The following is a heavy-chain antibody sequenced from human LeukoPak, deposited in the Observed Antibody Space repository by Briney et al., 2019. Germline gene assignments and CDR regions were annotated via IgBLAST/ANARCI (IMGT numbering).Heavy chain of an antibody. CDR2: ISVSRSYI. CDR1: GFTFSSYW. J-gene: IGHJ3*02. D-gene: IGHD5-18*01. Sequence: GGSLRLSCAASGFTFSSYWMHWVRQAPWKGLEWVSSISVSRSYIYYADSVKGRFTISRDNAKNSLYLQMNSLRAEDTAVYYCARETPAMAIWGQGTMVTVSS. V-gene: IGHV3-21*01. CDR3: ARETPAMAI.